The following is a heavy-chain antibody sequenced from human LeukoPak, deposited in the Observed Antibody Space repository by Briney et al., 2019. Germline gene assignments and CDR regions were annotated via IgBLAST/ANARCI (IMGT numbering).Heavy chain of an antibody. CDR2: INSDGGST. CDR3: ARGGWFGELPFDY. D-gene: IGHD3-10*01. V-gene: IGHV3-74*01. CDR1: GFTFSSYW. J-gene: IGHJ4*02. Sequence: GGSLRLSCAASGFTFSSYWMHWVRQAPGKGLVWVSRINSDGGSTSYADSVKGRFTISRDNAKNTLYLQMNSLRAEDTAVYYCARGGWFGELPFDYWGQGTLVTVSS.